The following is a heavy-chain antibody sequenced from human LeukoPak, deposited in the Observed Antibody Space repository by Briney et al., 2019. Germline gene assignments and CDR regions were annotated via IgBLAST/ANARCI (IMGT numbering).Heavy chain of an antibody. V-gene: IGHV3-48*02. CDR1: GFTFSSYS. CDR2: ISSSSSTI. CDR3: ARGPSIVATIRFDY. J-gene: IGHJ4*02. Sequence: GGSLRLSCAASGFTFSSYSMNWVRQAPGKGLEWVSYISSSSSTIYYADSVKGRFTISRDNAKNSLYLQMNSLRDEDTAVYYCARGPSIVATIRFDYWGQGTLVTVSS. D-gene: IGHD5-12*01.